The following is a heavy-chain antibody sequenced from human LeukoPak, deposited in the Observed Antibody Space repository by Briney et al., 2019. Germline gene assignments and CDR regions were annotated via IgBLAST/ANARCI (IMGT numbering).Heavy chain of an antibody. V-gene: IGHV3-7*01. D-gene: IGHD6-19*01. CDR2: IRQDGSER. CDR3: ARDLGKAGGYSSAFDY. J-gene: IGHJ4*02. CDR1: GFTFSSYW. Sequence: GGSLRLSCAASGFTFSSYWMSWVRQAPGKGLEWVANIRQDGSERYYVVSVEGRFTISRDNAKNSLYLQMDSLRAEDTAVYYCARDLGKAGGYSSAFDYWGQGTLVTVSS.